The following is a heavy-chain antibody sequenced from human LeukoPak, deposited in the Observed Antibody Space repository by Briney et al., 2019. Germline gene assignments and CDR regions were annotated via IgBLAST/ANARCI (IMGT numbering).Heavy chain of an antibody. J-gene: IGHJ6*02. Sequence: GGPLRLSCAASGFTFSSYEMNWVRQAPGKGLEWVSYITGSGSTIYYADSVKGRFTISRDNAKNSLYLQMNSLRAEDTAVYYCARDPNLHNWNYYYGMDVWGQGTTVTVSS. D-gene: IGHD1-20*01. V-gene: IGHV3-48*03. CDR2: ITGSGSTI. CDR3: ARDPNLHNWNYYYGMDV. CDR1: GFTFSSYE.